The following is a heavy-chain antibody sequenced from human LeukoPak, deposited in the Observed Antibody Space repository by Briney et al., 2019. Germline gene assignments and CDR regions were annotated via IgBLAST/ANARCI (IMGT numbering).Heavy chain of an antibody. CDR1: GFFLNNYG. J-gene: IGHJ4*02. Sequence: GGSLRLSCAVSGFFLNNYGMTWVRQAPGKGLEWVSGNNWNGGSTGYADSVKGRFTISRDNAKNCLYLQMNSPRAEDTALYYCARTRTSGGYSASDYWGQGTLVTVSS. D-gene: IGHD3-10*01. CDR2: NNWNGGST. V-gene: IGHV3-20*04. CDR3: ARTRTSGGYSASDY.